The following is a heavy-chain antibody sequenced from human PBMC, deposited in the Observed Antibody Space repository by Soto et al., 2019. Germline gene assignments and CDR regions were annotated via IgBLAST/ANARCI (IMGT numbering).Heavy chain of an antibody. Sequence: GGSLRLSCAASGFPVSSNYMSWVRQAPGKGLEWVSVIYSGGGTYYADSVKGRFTISRDNSKNTLYLQMNSLRAEDTAVYYCERDRYSYYDFCFGYLHYYYYGMDVWGQGSMVTVS. D-gene: IGHD3-3*01. V-gene: IGHV3-66*01. CDR1: GFPVSSNY. CDR2: IYSGGGT. CDR3: ERDRYSYYDFCFGYLHYYYYGMDV. J-gene: IGHJ6*02.